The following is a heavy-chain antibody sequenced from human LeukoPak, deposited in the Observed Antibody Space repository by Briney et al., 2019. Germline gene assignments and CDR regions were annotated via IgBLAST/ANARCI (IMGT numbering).Heavy chain of an antibody. CDR1: GFTFSNYW. V-gene: IGHV3-74*03. Sequence: QSGGSLTLSCAASGFTFSNYWMHWVPHGPGKGLVGVSRVNNDGSSTAYADSVRGRFTISRDNAKNTLYLQINSLSAEDTAVYYCVGAAANTTPRPWGQGTLVTVTS. D-gene: IGHD6-13*01. CDR3: VGAAANTTPRP. J-gene: IGHJ4*02. CDR2: VNNDGSST.